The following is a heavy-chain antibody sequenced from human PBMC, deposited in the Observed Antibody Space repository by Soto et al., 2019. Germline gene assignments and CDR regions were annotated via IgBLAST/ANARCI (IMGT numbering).Heavy chain of an antibody. CDR1: GFTFSTYN. V-gene: IGHV3-48*01. D-gene: IGHD6-6*01. CDR3: VRGDPDYSSSPNTEYFHH. J-gene: IGHJ1*01. CDR2: IGYSGSPI. Sequence: GGSLRLSGAASGFTFSTYNMNWVRQAPGKGLEWVSYIGYSGSPIYFADSVKGRFTNSRDNAKNSLYLQMNSLRAEETAVYYCVRGDPDYSSSPNTEYFHHWGQGTLVTVSS.